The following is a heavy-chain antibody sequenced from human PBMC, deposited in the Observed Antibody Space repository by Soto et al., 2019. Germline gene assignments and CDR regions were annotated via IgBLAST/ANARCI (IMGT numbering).Heavy chain of an antibody. D-gene: IGHD4-17*01. CDR2: ISAYNGNT. CDR1: GYTFTSYG. Sequence: ASVKVSCKASGYTFTSYGISWVRQAPGQGLEWMGWISAYNGNTNYAQKLQGRVTMTTDTSTSTAYMELRSPRSDDTAVYYCSRDLDGYGDYLDYYYYYMDVWGKGTTVTVSS. J-gene: IGHJ6*03. V-gene: IGHV1-18*01. CDR3: SRDLDGYGDYLDYYYYYMDV.